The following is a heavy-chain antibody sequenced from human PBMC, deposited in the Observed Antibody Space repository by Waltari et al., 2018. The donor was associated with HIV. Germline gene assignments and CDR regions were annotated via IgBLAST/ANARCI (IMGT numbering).Heavy chain of an antibody. CDR1: W. D-gene: IGHD3-10*02. CDR3: ARGVSMSPGSYYFDH. J-gene: IGHJ4*02. CDR2: IYSGDSDT. V-gene: IGHV5-51*01. Sequence: WFGWVRLVPGKGLEWLGIIYSGDSDTRYNPSFEGQVTISADESINTAYLRWSSLKTSDTAIYYCARGVSMSPGSYYFDHWGQGTLVSVSS.